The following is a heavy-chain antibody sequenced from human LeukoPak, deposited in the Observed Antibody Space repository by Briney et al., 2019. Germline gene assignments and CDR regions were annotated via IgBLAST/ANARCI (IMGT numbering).Heavy chain of an antibody. J-gene: IGHJ3*02. V-gene: IGHV3-73*01. Sequence: PGGSLRLSCAASGFTFSGSAMHWVRQASGKGLEWVGRIRSKANSYATAYAVSVKGRFTISRDDSKNTAYLQMNSLKTEDTAVYYCTRARSSGYYYEDAFDIWGQGTMVTVSS. CDR3: TRARSSGYYYEDAFDI. CDR1: GFTFSGSA. D-gene: IGHD3-22*01. CDR2: IRSKANSYAT.